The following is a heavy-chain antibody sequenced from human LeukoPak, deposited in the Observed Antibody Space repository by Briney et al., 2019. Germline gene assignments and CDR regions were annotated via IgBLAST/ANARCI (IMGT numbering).Heavy chain of an antibody. CDR2: INHSGST. J-gene: IGHJ5*02. CDR1: GGSFSGYY. CDR3: ARVGYSYGFNWFDP. D-gene: IGHD5-18*01. V-gene: IGHV4-34*01. Sequence: PSETLSLTCAVSGGSFSGYYWSWIRQPPGKGLEWIGEINHSGSTNYNPSLKSRVTISVDTSKNQFSLKLSSVTAADTAVYYCARVGYSYGFNWFDPWGQGTLVTVSS.